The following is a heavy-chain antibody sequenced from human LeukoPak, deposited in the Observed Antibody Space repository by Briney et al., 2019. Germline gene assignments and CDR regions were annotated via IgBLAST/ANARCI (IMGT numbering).Heavy chain of an antibody. D-gene: IGHD6-19*01. J-gene: IGHJ4*02. CDR2: ISSSSSYI. V-gene: IGHV3-21*01. CDR3: ARAPYSSGWLLDY. Sequence: PGGSLRLSCAASGFTFSSYSMNWVRQAPGKGLEWVSSISSSSSYIYYADSVKGRFTISRDNAKNSLYLQMNSLRAEDTAVYYCARAPYSSGWLLDYWGQGTLVTVSS. CDR1: GFTFSSYS.